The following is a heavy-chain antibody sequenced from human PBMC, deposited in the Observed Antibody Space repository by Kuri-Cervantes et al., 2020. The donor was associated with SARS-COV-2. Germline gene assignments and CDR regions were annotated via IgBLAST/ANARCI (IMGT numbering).Heavy chain of an antibody. V-gene: IGHV1-69*01. CDR2: IIPIFGTA. CDR3: ANLREVEYYGMDV. Sequence: KISCKASGGTFSSYAISWVRQAPGQGLEWMGGIIPIFGTANYAQKFQGRVTITADESTSTAYMELSSLRSEDTAVYYCANLREVEYYGMDVWGQGTTVTVSS. D-gene: IGHD1-26*01. J-gene: IGHJ6*02. CDR1: GGTFSSYA.